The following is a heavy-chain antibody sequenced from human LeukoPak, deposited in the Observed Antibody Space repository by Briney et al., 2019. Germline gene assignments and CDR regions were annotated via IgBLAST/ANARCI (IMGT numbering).Heavy chain of an antibody. D-gene: IGHD4-17*01. CDR2: ISYDGGNK. V-gene: IGHV3-30-3*01. Sequence: GGSLRLSCAASGFTFSRNALHWVPEAPGKGLEWVAIISYDGGNKYYADSVKGRFTISRDNSKNTLYLQMNSLRADDTAVYYCARDLHGDYVSMNWYFDLWGRGTLVTVSS. CDR3: ARDLHGDYVSMNWYFDL. J-gene: IGHJ2*01. CDR1: GFTFSRNA.